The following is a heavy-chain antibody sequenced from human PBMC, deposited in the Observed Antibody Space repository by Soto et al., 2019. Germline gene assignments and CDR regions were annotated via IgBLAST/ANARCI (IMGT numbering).Heavy chain of an antibody. D-gene: IGHD4-4*01. CDR2: VSYDGSNK. V-gene: IGHV3-30*18. CDR1: GFTFSSYG. J-gene: IGHJ4*02. CDR3: AKEDYSNFMFYFDD. Sequence: QVQLVDSGGGVVQPGRSLRLSCAASGFTFSSYGMHWVRQAPGKGLEWVAFVSYDGSNKYYADSVKGRFTISRDNSKNTLYLQMNSLRAEDTAVYYCAKEDYSNFMFYFDDWGQGTLVTVSS.